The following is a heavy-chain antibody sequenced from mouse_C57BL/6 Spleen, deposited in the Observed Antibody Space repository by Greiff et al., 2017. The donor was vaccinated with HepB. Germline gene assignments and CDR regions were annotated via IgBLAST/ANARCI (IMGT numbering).Heavy chain of an antibody. CDR3: ARYLLLRPYAMDY. CDR1: GYTFTSYW. D-gene: IGHD1-1*01. V-gene: IGHV1-64*01. CDR2: IHPNSGST. Sequence: VQLQQPGAELVKPGASVKLSCKASGYTFTSYWMHWVKQRPGQGLEWIGMIHPNSGSTKYNEKFKGKATLTADKSSSTAYMQLNSLTSEDSAVYFCARYLLLRPYAMDYWGQGTSVTVSS. J-gene: IGHJ4*01.